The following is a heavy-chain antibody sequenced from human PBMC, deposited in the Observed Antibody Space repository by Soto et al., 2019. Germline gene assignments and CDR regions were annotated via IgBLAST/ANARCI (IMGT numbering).Heavy chain of an antibody. Sequence: PSETLSLTCAVYGGSFSGYYWSWRRQPPGKGLEWIGEINHSGSTNYNPSLKSRVTISVDTSKNQFSLKLSSVTAADTAVYYCARSIRGDIEGWDFWSGYYTGSSGYFDYWGQGTLVTVSS. CDR3: ARSIRGDIEGWDFWSGYYTGSSGYFDY. D-gene: IGHD3-3*01. V-gene: IGHV4-34*01. CDR2: INHSGST. CDR1: GGSFSGYY. J-gene: IGHJ4*02.